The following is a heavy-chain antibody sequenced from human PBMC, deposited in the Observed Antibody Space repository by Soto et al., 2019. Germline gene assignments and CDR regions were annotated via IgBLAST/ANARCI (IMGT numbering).Heavy chain of an antibody. V-gene: IGHV3-7*01. Sequence: GGSLRLSCAASGFTFSSYWMIWVRQAPGKGLEWVANIKQDGSEKYYVDSVKGRFTISRDNAKNSLYLQMNSLRAEDTAVYYCARGTGRFGSGSYYDYWGQGTLVTVSS. J-gene: IGHJ4*02. CDR1: GFTFSSYW. D-gene: IGHD3-10*01. CDR3: ARGTGRFGSGSYYDY. CDR2: IKQDGSEK.